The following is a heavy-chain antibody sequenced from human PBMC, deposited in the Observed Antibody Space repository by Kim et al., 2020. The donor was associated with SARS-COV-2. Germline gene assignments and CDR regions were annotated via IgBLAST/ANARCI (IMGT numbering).Heavy chain of an antibody. J-gene: IGHJ4*02. CDR3: ARGYCSSTSCYWANFDY. CDR1: GFTFSSYA. Sequence: GGSLRLSCAASGFTFSSYAMHWVRQAPGKGLEWVAVISYDGSNKYYADSVKGRFTISRDNSKNTLYLQMNSLRAEDTAVYYCARGYCSSTSCYWANFDYWGQGTLVTVSS. CDR2: ISYDGSNK. D-gene: IGHD2-2*01. V-gene: IGHV3-30*04.